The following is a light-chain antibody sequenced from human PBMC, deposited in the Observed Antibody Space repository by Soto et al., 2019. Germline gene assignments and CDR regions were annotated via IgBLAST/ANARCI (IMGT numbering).Light chain of an antibody. Sequence: EIVMTQSPATLSVSPGERATLSCRASQSVSSNLAWYQQKPGQAPRLLIYGASTRATGIPARFSGSRPGTDFTPTISDLQSEDFAVYYCQHYNNWPRTFGQGTKVEIK. J-gene: IGKJ1*01. CDR2: GAS. CDR3: QHYNNWPRT. V-gene: IGKV3-15*01. CDR1: QSVSSN.